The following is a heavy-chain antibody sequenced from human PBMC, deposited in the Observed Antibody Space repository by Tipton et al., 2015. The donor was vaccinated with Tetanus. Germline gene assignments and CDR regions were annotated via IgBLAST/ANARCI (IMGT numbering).Heavy chain of an antibody. CDR2: IYQTGTT. V-gene: IGHV4-30-4*01. J-gene: IGHJ6*02. D-gene: IGHD6-19*01. CDR1: GASFSSGDYY. CDR3: ARGSGWADF. Sequence: TLSLTCTVSGASFSSGDYYWSWIRKPPGKDLEWIGYIYQTGTTYYNPSLKGRVTISMDRSNTQFSLTLSSVTAADTAVYYCARGSGWADFWGQGTTVTVSS.